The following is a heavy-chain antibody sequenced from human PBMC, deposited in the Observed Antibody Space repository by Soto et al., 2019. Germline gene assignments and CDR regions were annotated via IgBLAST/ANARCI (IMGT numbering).Heavy chain of an antibody. D-gene: IGHD1-1*01. CDR1: GYTFTSYG. CDR3: ARGRYGDY. Sequence: QVHLVQSGAEVKKPGASVKVSCKGSGYTFTSYGITWVRQAPGHGLEWRGWISAHNGNTNYAQKLQGRVTVTRDTSTRTAYMELRSLRSDDPAVYYCARGRYGDYWGQGDLVTVSS. CDR2: ISAHNGNT. V-gene: IGHV1-18*01. J-gene: IGHJ4*02.